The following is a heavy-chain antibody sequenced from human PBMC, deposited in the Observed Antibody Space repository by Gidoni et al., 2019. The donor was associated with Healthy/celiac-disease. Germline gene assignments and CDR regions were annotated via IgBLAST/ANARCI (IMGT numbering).Heavy chain of an antibody. Sequence: EVQLVQSGAEVKKPGESLKISCKGSGYSFTSYWIGWVRQMPGKGLEWMGIIYPGDSDTRYSPSFQGQVTISADKFISTAYLQWSSLKASDTAMYYCARPYCSGGSCYSAHFDYWGQGTLVTVSP. J-gene: IGHJ4*02. CDR1: GYSFTSYW. CDR3: ARPYCSGGSCYSAHFDY. CDR2: IYPGDSDT. V-gene: IGHV5-51*01. D-gene: IGHD2-15*01.